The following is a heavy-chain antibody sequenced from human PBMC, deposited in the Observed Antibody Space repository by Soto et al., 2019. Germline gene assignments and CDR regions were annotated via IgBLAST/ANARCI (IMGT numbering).Heavy chain of an antibody. D-gene: IGHD3-22*01. CDR2: IYYSGST. J-gene: IGHJ4*02. V-gene: IGHV4-31*03. Sequence: QVQLQESGPGLVKPSQTLSLTCTVSGGSISSGGYYCSWIRQHPVKGLEWIGYIYYSGSTYYNPSLKSRVTISVYTSKSQFSLKLSSVTAAGTAVYYCAREKYYYDRSGYLDYWGQGTLVTVSS. CDR1: GGSISSGGYY. CDR3: AREKYYYDRSGYLDY.